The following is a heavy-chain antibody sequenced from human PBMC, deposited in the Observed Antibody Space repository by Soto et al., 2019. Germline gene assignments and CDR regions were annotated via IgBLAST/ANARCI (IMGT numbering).Heavy chain of an antibody. D-gene: IGHD3-3*01. CDR2: IYYSGST. Sequence: PSENLSLTCTVSGGSISSSSYYWGGIRQPPGKGLEWIGSIYYSGSTYYNPSLKSRVTIAVYTSNNQFSLKLSSVTAADTAVYYCASLLKIWRGYSSYFDYWGQGTLVTVSS. CDR3: ASLLKIWRGYSSYFDY. CDR1: GGSISSSSYY. V-gene: IGHV4-39*01. J-gene: IGHJ4*02.